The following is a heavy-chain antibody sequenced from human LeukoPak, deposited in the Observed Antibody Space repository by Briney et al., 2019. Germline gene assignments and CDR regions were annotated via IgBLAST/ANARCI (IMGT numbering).Heavy chain of an antibody. CDR2: IGVRSGDL. Sequence: GGSLRLSCVASGFTFSNSAMSWVRQSPGKGLEWVSSIGVRSGDLIYADSVKGRFTISRDNSKNTVHLQMNSLRGDDTAVYYCARRYSMVPFDFWGQGILVTVSS. V-gene: IGHV3-23*01. D-gene: IGHD5-12*01. J-gene: IGHJ4*02. CDR1: GFTFSNSA. CDR3: ARRYSMVPFDF.